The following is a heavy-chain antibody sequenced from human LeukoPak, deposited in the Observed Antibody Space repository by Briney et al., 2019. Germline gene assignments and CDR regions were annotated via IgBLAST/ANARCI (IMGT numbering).Heavy chain of an antibody. D-gene: IGHD3-10*01. Sequence: ASVSVCCKASGGTFSSYGISWVRQAHGQGLEWMGRIIPILGIANYAQKFQGRVKITAVKSTSTPYLELSSLRSEDTSVYYCARDKASPMVRGVITAPFDYWGQGTLVTVSS. CDR2: IIPILGIA. CDR3: ARDKASPMVRGVITAPFDY. J-gene: IGHJ4*02. CDR1: GGTFSSYG. V-gene: IGHV1-69*04.